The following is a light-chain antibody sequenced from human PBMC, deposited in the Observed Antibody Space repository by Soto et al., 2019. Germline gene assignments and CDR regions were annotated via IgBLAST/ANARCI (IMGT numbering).Light chain of an antibody. CDR1: SSNIGAGYD. Sequence: QSVLTQPPSVSGAPGQRVTISCTGSSSNIGAGYDVHWYQQFPGTAPKLLIYGNSNRPSGVPDRFSGSKSGTSASLAITGLQAEDEADYYCQSHDSSLSGSDVFGTGTKVTVL. CDR3: QSHDSSLSGSDV. J-gene: IGLJ1*01. V-gene: IGLV1-40*01. CDR2: GNS.